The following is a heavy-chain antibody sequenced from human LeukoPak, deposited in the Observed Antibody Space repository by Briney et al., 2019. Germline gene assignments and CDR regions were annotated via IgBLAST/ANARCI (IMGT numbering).Heavy chain of an antibody. V-gene: IGHV3-30-3*01. D-gene: IGHD3-22*01. Sequence: GRSLRLSCAASGFTFSSYAMHWVRQAPDKGLEWVAVISYDGSNKYYADSVKGRFTISRDNSKNTLYLQMNSLRAEDTAVYYCARDPDSSGYYAYYFDYWGQGTLVTVSS. CDR2: ISYDGSNK. J-gene: IGHJ4*02. CDR1: GFTFSSYA. CDR3: ARDPDSSGYYAYYFDY.